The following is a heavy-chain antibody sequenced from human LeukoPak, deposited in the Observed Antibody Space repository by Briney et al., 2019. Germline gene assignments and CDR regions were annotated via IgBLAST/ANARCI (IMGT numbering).Heavy chain of an antibody. V-gene: IGHV4-30-2*01. Sequence: PSQTLSLTCTVSGGSISSGGYYWSWIRQPPGKGLEWIGYIYHSGSTYYNPSLKSRVTISVDRSKNQFSLKLSSVTAADTAVYYCARGRPSTYFDYWGQGTLVTVSS. CDR1: GGSISSGGYY. CDR2: IYHSGST. J-gene: IGHJ4*02. D-gene: IGHD5/OR15-5a*01. CDR3: ARGRPSTYFDY.